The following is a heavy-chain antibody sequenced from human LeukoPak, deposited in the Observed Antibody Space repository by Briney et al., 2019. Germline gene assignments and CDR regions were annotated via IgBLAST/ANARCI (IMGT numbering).Heavy chain of an antibody. CDR3: ASPRGEDYGYFDY. CDR2: IKQDGSEK. J-gene: IGHJ4*02. CDR1: GFTFSGYW. D-gene: IGHD4-17*01. Sequence: GGSLRLSCAASGFTFSGYWMTWVRQAPGKGLEWVANIKQDGSEKYYVDSVKGRFTISRDNAKNSLYLQMNSLRAEDTAVYYCASPRGEDYGYFDYWGQGTLVTVSS. V-gene: IGHV3-7*01.